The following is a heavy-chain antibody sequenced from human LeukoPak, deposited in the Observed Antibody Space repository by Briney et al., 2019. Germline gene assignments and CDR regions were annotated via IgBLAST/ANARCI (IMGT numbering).Heavy chain of an antibody. CDR2: IRYDESDK. CDR3: AKDREAAAFY. CDR1: GFPFSSYG. V-gene: IGHV3-30*02. Sequence: GGSLRPSCAASGFPFSSYGMHWVRQAPGKGLEWVAFIRYDESDKYYADSVKGRFTISRDNSKNTLNLQMNSLRGEDTAVYYCAKDREAAAFYWGQGTLVTVSS. D-gene: IGHD6-13*01. J-gene: IGHJ4*02.